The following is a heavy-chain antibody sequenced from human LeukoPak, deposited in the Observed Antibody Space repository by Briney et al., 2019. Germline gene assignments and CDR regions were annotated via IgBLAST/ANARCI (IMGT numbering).Heavy chain of an antibody. CDR2: VNWDGSSA. CDR1: GFTFDKHA. J-gene: IGHJ4*02. V-gene: IGHV3-43D*03. Sequence: GGSLRLSCAVSGFTFDKHAMHWFRQVPGKGLEWVSAVNWDGSSALYADSVKGRFTISRDNTKNSLNLQMNSLRTEDTALYYCAKDILGDAFNSGTDFWGQGTLVTVS. D-gene: IGHD5-24*01. CDR3: AKDILGDAFNSGTDF.